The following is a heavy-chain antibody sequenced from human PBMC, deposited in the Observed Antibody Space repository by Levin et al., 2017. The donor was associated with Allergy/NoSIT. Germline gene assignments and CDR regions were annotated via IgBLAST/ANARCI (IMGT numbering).Heavy chain of an antibody. J-gene: IGHJ4*02. Sequence: ASVKVSCKASGYTFTNYIISWVRQAPGQGLEWMGWISCYNGNTNYAQSFQDRVTLTTDTSTSTAYMELRSLRSDDTAVYYCARMGYGVRELSFGDYWGQGTLVTVSS. D-gene: IGHD3-10*01. CDR2: ISCYNGNT. CDR3: ARMGYGVRELSFGDY. V-gene: IGHV1-18*01. CDR1: GYTFTNYI.